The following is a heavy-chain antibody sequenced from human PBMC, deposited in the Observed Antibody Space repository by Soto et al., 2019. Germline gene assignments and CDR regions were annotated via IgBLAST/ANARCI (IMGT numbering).Heavy chain of an antibody. CDR3: ARASGDSSGYSLDY. CDR2: IYYSGST. V-gene: IGHV4-30-4*08. CDR1: GGSVSSGHYY. Sequence: QVQLQESGPGLVKPSQTLSLTCSVSGGSVSSGHYYWSWIRQPPGKGLEWVGYIYYSGSTYYNPSLMSRVTISLDTSKKQFSLKLSSATAADTAVYFCARASGDSSGYSLDYWGQGTLVTVSS. J-gene: IGHJ4*02. D-gene: IGHD3-22*01.